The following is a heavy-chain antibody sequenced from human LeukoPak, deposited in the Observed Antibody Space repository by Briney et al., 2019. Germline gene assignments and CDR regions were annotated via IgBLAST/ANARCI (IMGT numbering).Heavy chain of an antibody. J-gene: IGHJ4*02. D-gene: IGHD2/OR15-2a*01. CDR2: INSDGSSK. CDR3: ARSMKSDY. Sequence: GGSLRLSWAASGLPFSSYWMHWVGQAPGKGLGWVSRINSDGSSKSYADSVKGRFTISRDNAKNTLYLQMNSLRADDTAVYYCARSMKSDYWGQGTPVNVSS. V-gene: IGHV3-74*01. CDR1: GLPFSSYW.